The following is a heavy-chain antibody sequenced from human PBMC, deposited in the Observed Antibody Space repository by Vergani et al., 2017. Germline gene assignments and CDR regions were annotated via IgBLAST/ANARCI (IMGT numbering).Heavy chain of an antibody. Sequence: QVQLQESGPGLVRPSETLSLTCTVSGGSLSGYYWNWIRQTPGEGLEWIGYVEDSGYFNYNPSLKTRVSMSSDASNNQFSLMLSSVTVADTAVYYCARNPYCGGDCYSDAFDIWGQGTMVTVSS. CDR2: VEDSGYF. CDR3: ARNPYCGGDCYSDAFDI. CDR1: GGSLSGYY. V-gene: IGHV4-59*01. D-gene: IGHD2-21*02. J-gene: IGHJ3*02.